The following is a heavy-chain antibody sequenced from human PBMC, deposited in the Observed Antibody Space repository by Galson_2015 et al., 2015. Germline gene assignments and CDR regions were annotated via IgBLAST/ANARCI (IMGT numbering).Heavy chain of an antibody. V-gene: IGHV3-53*01. CDR1: GFTVCSNY. J-gene: IGHJ4*02. CDR3: ARAIPLHY. CDR2: IYSGGST. Sequence: SLRLSCPASGFTVCSNYMSWVRQAPGKGLEWVSVIYSGGSTYYADSVKGRFTISRDNSKNTLYLQMNSLRAEDTAVYYCARAIPLHYWGKGTLFPVSS.